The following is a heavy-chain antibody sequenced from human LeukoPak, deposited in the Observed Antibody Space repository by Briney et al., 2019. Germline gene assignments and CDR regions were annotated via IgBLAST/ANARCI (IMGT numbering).Heavy chain of an antibody. CDR2: TSHSDSP. D-gene: IGHD3-22*01. CDR1: GMSITSRHY. CDR3: ASRGGYDSSGYPSH. Sequence: PAETLSLTCSVSGMSITSRHYWGWIRQPPGKGLEWIGSTSHSDSPYYNPSLKSRVTISVDTSKNQFSLKLSSVAAADTAVYYCASRGGYDSSGYPSHWGQGTLVTVSS. J-gene: IGHJ4*02. V-gene: IGHV4-38-2*02.